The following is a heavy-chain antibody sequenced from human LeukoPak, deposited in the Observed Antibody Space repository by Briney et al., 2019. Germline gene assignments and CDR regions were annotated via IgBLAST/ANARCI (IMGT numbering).Heavy chain of an antibody. Sequence: ASQTLSLTRTVSGGSISRDNYYWSWIRQPPGKGLEWIGRIYASGTTNYNPSLKSRVTISVDTSKNQFSLKLSSVTAAYTAVYYCARGLVGATGGSFDYWGQGTLVTVSS. CDR3: ARGLVGATGGSFDY. D-gene: IGHD1-26*01. CDR1: GGSISRDNYY. J-gene: IGHJ4*02. CDR2: IYASGTT. V-gene: IGHV4-61*02.